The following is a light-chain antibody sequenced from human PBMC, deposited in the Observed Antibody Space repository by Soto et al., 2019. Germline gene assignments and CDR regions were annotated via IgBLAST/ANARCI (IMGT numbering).Light chain of an antibody. Sequence: EIVLTQSPGTLSLSPGERATLSCRASQSVSNRYLAWYQQRPGQAPRLLIYGASIRATGIPDRFSGSGSGTDFTLTISRLEPEDFAVYYCQQYGSSPFTFGPGTKVDIK. CDR2: GAS. CDR1: QSVSNRY. J-gene: IGKJ3*01. V-gene: IGKV3-20*01. CDR3: QQYGSSPFT.